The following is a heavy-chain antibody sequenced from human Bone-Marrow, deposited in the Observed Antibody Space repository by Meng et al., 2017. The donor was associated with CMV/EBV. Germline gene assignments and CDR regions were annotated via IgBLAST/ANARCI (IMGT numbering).Heavy chain of an antibody. CDR2: IYPGDSDT. Sequence: KVSCKGAGYSFTGYWIGWVRQMPEKGLEWMGSIYPGDSDTRYSPSFQGQVTISADKSISTAYLQWSSLKASDTAMYYCARVSRDYDSPHTLNWFDPWGQGTLVTVSS. D-gene: IGHD3-22*01. CDR3: ARVSRDYDSPHTLNWFDP. J-gene: IGHJ5*02. CDR1: GYSFTGYW. V-gene: IGHV5-51*01.